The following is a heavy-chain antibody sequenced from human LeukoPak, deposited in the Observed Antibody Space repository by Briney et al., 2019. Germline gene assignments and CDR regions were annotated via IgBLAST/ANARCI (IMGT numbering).Heavy chain of an antibody. J-gene: IGHJ4*02. Sequence: ASVKVSCKASGYTFTNYGISWVRQAPGQGLECMGWISAYNGNTNYAQRFQGRVTMTTDTSTSTAYMELRSLRSDDTAVHYCARVGDYAAIGEDYWGRGPLVTVFS. CDR3: ARVGDYAAIGEDY. CDR1: GYTFTNYG. D-gene: IGHD3-10*01. CDR2: ISAYNGNT. V-gene: IGHV1-18*01.